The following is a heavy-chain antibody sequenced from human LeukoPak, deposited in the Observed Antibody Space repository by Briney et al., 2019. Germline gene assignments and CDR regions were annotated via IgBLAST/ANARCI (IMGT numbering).Heavy chain of an antibody. Sequence: KPSATLSLTCPVTGGSISSYYWSWIRQPPGKGLEWIGYVYHGGSTRYNPSLKRRVTVLGDTSKNQFSLGLTSVTAADTAVYYCARSQYSTGLFDFWGQGTLVTVSS. CDR3: ARSQYSTGLFDF. D-gene: IGHD6-25*01. V-gene: IGHV4-59*01. CDR1: GGSISSYY. J-gene: IGHJ4*02. CDR2: VYHGGST.